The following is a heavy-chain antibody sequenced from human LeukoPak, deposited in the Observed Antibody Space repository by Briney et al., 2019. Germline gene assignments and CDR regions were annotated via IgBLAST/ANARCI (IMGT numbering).Heavy chain of an antibody. V-gene: IGHV1-18*01. Sequence: GASVKVSCKASGYTFTSYSINWVRQAPGQGLEWMGWISTYNGNTNNAQKLQGRVTMTTDTSTSTAYMELRNLRSDDTAVYYCARGELIAVTGLFDYWGQGTLVTVSS. CDR1: GYTFTSYS. J-gene: IGHJ4*02. CDR2: ISTYNGNT. D-gene: IGHD6-19*01. CDR3: ARGELIAVTGLFDY.